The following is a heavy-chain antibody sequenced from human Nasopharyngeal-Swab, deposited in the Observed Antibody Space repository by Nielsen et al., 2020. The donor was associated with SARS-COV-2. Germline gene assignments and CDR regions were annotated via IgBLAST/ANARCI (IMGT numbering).Heavy chain of an antibody. CDR3: ARDQTYYYDSSGYYQDY. J-gene: IGHJ4*02. V-gene: IGHV3-11*01. D-gene: IGHD3-22*01. Sequence: GESLKISRAASGFTFSDYYMSWIRQAPGKGLEWVSYISSSGSTIYYADSVKGRSTISRDNAKNSLYLQMNSLRAEDTVVYYCARDQTYYYDSSGYYQDYWGQGTLVTVSS. CDR2: ISSSGSTI. CDR1: GFTFSDYY.